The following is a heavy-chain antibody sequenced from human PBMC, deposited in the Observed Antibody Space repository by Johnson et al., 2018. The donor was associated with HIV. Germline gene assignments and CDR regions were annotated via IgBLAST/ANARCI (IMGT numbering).Heavy chain of an antibody. Sequence: VQLVESGGGLVQPGGSLRLSCATSGLTVSISYMSWVRQAPGKGLEWVSVIYSDGSSTNYADSVKVRFTISRDNAKNTLYMQMNSLRVEDTAVYYCARWGRGGYENPGLDIWGQGTMVTVSS. J-gene: IGHJ3*02. CDR2: IYSDGSST. V-gene: IGHV3-74*02. D-gene: IGHD5-12*01. CDR3: ARWGRGGYENPGLDI. CDR1: GLTVSISY.